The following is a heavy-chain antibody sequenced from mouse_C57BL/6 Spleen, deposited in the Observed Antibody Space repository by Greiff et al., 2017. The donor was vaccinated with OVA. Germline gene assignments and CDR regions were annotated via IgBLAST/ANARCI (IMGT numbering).Heavy chain of an antibody. CDR1: GYAFSSSW. CDR2: IYPGDGDT. CDR3: ARERDYGSSGGFAY. V-gene: IGHV1-82*01. J-gene: IGHJ3*01. Sequence: VQLVESGPELVKPGASVKISCKASGYAFSSSWMNWVKQRPGKGLEWIGRIYPGDGDTNYNGKFKGKATLTADKSSSTAYMQLSSLTSEDSAVYFCARERDYGSSGGFAYWGQGTLVTVSA. D-gene: IGHD1-1*01.